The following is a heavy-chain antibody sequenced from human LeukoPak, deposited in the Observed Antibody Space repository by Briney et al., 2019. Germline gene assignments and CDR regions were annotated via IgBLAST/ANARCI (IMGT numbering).Heavy chain of an antibody. V-gene: IGHV4-34*01. CDR3: ARGWVTTTSYYYYGMDV. CDR2: INHTGGT. Sequence: SETLSLTCAVYGGSFSGYYWTWIRQPPGKGLEWMGEINHTGGTNYNPSLKSRVTISVDTSKSQFSLKLSSVTAADTAVYYCARGWVTTTSYYYYGMDVWGRGTTVTVSS. CDR1: GGSFSGYY. J-gene: IGHJ6*04. D-gene: IGHD2-21*02.